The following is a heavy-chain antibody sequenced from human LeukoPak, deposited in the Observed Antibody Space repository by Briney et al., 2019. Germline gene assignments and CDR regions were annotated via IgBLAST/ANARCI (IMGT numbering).Heavy chain of an antibody. CDR2: IYSGGTT. Sequence: SGGSLRLSCAASGFIVSSNYMSWVRQAPGKGLEWVSVIYSGGTTYYADSVKGRFIISRDNSKNTLYLQMNSLRAEDTAVYYCARDPDEESYYGSGTYTWGPMNVWGKGTTVTVSS. CDR3: ARDPDEESYYGSGTYTWGPMNV. D-gene: IGHD3-10*01. CDR1: GFIVSSNY. J-gene: IGHJ6*03. V-gene: IGHV3-66*01.